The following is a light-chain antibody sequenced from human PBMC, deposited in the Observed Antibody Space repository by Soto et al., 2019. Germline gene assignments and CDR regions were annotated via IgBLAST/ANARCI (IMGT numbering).Light chain of an antibody. CDR2: DVS. CDR3: SSYTSSSTLVV. V-gene: IGLV2-14*01. J-gene: IGLJ1*01. Sequence: QSALTQPASVSGSPGQSIIISCTGTSSDVGGYNYVSWYQQHPGKAPKLMIYDVSNRPSGVSNRFSGSKSGNTASLTISGLRAEDEADYYCSSYTSSSTLVVFGTGTKLTVL. CDR1: SSDVGGYNY.